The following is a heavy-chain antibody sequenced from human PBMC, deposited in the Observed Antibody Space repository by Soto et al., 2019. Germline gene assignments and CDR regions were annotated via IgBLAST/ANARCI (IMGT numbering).Heavy chain of an antibody. V-gene: IGHV3-23*01. CDR1: GFTFSSYA. Sequence: GGSLRLSCAASGFTFSSYAMSWVRQAPGKGLEWVSAISGSGGSTYYADSVKGRFTISRDNSKNTLYLQMNSLRAEDTAVYYSAKDERYHGSPYGMDVWGQGTTVTVSS. CDR2: ISGSGGST. D-gene: IGHD3-10*01. J-gene: IGHJ6*02. CDR3: AKDERYHGSPYGMDV.